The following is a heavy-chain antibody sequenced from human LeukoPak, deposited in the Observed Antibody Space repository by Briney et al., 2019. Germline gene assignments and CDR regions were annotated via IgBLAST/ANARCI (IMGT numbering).Heavy chain of an antibody. D-gene: IGHD3-22*01. CDR2: ISYDGSNK. V-gene: IGHV3-30-3*01. CDR3: AREGRYYDSSGYFDY. J-gene: IGHJ4*02. CDR1: GFTFSSYA. Sequence: GSLRLSCAASGFTFSSYAMHWVRQAPGKGLEWVAVISYDGSNKYYADSVKGRFTISRDNSKNTLYLQMNSLRAEDTAVYYCAREGRYYDSSGYFDYWGQGTLVTVSS.